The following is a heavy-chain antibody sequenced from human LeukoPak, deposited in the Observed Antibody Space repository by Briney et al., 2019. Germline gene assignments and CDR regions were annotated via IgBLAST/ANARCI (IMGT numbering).Heavy chain of an antibody. CDR1: GFTFSSYN. CDR3: ARAPGYRSFLDY. CDR2: ISSSSSYI. J-gene: IGHJ4*02. Sequence: PGGSLRLSCAASGFTFSSYNMNWVRQAPGKGLEWVSFISSSSSYIYYVDSVKGRFTISRDNAKNSLYLQMSSLRAEDTAVYYCARAPGYRSFLDYWGQGTLVTVSS. D-gene: IGHD6-13*01. V-gene: IGHV3-21*01.